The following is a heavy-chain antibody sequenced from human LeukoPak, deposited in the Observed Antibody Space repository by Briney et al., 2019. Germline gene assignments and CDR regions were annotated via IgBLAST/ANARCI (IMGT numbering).Heavy chain of an antibody. Sequence: GGSLRLSCSASGLTFSIYSMHWVRQAPGKGLEYVSVISSNGGNTYYADSVKGRFTISRDNSKNTLFLQMSSLRAEDTAVYYCSSGSSMDVWGQGTTVTVSS. V-gene: IGHV3-64D*06. D-gene: IGHD3-22*01. CDR2: ISSNGGNT. CDR3: SSGSSMDV. J-gene: IGHJ6*02. CDR1: GLTFSIYS.